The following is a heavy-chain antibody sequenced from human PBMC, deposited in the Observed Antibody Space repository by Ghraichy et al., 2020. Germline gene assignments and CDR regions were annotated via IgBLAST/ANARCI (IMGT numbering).Heavy chain of an antibody. CDR2: VNQYANEK. V-gene: IGHV3-7*01. J-gene: IGHJ3*02. CDR1: GFSFSDYW. Sequence: GGSLRLSCAASGFSFSDYWMTWVRQAPRKGLEWVANVNQYANEKYYVESVKGRFNISRDNARNSLYLQMNSLRAEDTAVYYCARYCGGDCQSPHGAFDIWGQGTMVSVSS. CDR3: ARYCGGDCQSPHGAFDI. D-gene: IGHD2-21*02.